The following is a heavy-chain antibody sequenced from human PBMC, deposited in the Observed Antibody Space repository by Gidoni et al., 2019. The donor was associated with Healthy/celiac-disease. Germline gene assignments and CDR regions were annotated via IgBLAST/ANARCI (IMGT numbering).Heavy chain of an antibody. D-gene: IGHD1-26*01. V-gene: IGHV3-23*01. Sequence: AASGFTFSSYAMSWVRQAPGKGLEWVSAISGSGGSTYYADSVKGRFTISRDTAKNTLYLQMNSLRAEDTAVYYCAKIDGIWGKDRELLEDAFDIWGQGTMVTVSS. J-gene: IGHJ3*02. CDR2: ISGSGGST. CDR1: GFTFSSYA. CDR3: AKIDGIWGKDRELLEDAFDI.